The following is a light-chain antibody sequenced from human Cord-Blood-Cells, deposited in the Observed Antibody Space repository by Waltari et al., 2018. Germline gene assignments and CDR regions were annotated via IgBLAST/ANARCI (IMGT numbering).Light chain of an antibody. V-gene: IGLV2-14*01. J-gene: IGLJ2*01. Sequence: QSALTQPASVSGSPGQSITISFTGTSSDVGGYNYVSWYQQHPGKAPKLMIYDVSNRPSGVSNRFSGSKSGNTASLTISGLQAEDEADYYYSSYTSSSTPHVVFGGGTKLTVL. CDR2: DVS. CDR1: SSDVGGYNY. CDR3: SSYTSSSTPHVV.